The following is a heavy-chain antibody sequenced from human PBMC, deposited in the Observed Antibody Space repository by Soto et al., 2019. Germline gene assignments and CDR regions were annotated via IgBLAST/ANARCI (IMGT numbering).Heavy chain of an antibody. J-gene: IGHJ4*02. Sequence: EVQLLESGGGWVQPGGSLRLSCADSGLTFGNYAFSWVLQDPGKGLEWVSVISGGGDATYYPDSVKGRFTTSRDNSKNTVYLQMNSLRAEDTAVYYGEKKALGSSTLPALDYFDYWGQGTLGTVSS. CDR2: ISGGGDAT. CDR3: EKKALGSSTLPALDYFDY. D-gene: IGHD7-27*01. CDR1: GLTFGNYA. V-gene: IGHV3-23*01.